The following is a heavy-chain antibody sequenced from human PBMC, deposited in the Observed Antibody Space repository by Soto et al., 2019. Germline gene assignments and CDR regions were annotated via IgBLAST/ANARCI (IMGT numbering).Heavy chain of an antibody. V-gene: IGHV1-2*04. J-gene: IGHJ3*02. CDR1: GYTFTGYY. Sequence: ASVKVSFKASGYTFTGYYMHWVRQAPGQGLEWMGWINPNSGGTNYAQKFQGWVTMTGDTSISTAYMELSRLRSDDTAVYYCARSLSEAFDIWGQGTMVTVSS. CDR2: INPNSGGT. CDR3: ARSLSEAFDI.